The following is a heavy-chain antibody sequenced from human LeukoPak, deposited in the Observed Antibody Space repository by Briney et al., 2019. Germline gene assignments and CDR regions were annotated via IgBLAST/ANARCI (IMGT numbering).Heavy chain of an antibody. Sequence: GGSLRLSCAASGFTFSSYEMNWVRQAPGKGLEWVSLISSSGNNAYYADSVKGRFTISRDNSKDTLSLQMNSLRVEDTAIYYCAKDIQLSTWGLGTRVTVSS. V-gene: IGHV3-23*01. CDR2: ISSSGNNA. CDR3: AKDIQLST. D-gene: IGHD5-24*01. CDR1: GFTFSSYE. J-gene: IGHJ3*01.